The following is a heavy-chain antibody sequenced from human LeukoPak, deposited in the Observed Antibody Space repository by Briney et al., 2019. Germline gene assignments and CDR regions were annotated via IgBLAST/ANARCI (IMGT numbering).Heavy chain of an antibody. V-gene: IGHV3-43*02. CDR1: GFTFDDYA. CDR2: ISGDGGST. D-gene: IGHD6-6*01. CDR3: AKDKGGSSSVSNAFDI. J-gene: IGHJ3*02. Sequence: GGSLRLSCAASGFTFDDYAMHWVRQAPGKGLEWVSLISGDGGSTYYADSVKGRFTISRDNSKNSLYLRMNSLRTEDTALYYCAKDKGGSSSVSNAFDIWGQGTMVTVSS.